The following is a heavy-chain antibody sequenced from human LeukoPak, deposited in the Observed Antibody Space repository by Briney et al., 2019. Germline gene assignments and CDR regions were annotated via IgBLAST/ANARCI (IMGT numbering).Heavy chain of an antibody. Sequence: GASVKVSCKASGYTFTSYGISWVRQAPGQGLEWMGWISAYNGNTNYAQKLQGRVTMTTDTSTSTAYMELRSPRSDDTAVYYCARAGRYCTNGVCPSGRYYYYGMDVWGQGTTVTVSS. J-gene: IGHJ6*02. V-gene: IGHV1-18*01. CDR2: ISAYNGNT. CDR1: GYTFTSYG. D-gene: IGHD2-8*01. CDR3: ARAGRYCTNGVCPSGRYYYYGMDV.